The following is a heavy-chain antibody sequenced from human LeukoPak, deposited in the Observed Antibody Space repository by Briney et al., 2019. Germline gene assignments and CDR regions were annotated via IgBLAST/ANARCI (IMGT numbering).Heavy chain of an antibody. CDR3: ARGLRYFDWLFTYYGMDV. CDR2: ISGSGGST. J-gene: IGHJ6*02. D-gene: IGHD3-9*01. CDR1: GFTFSTYW. Sequence: GGSLRLSCAASGFTFSTYWMSWVRQAPGKGLEWVSAISGSGGSTYYADSVKGRFTISRDNSKNTLYLQMNSLRAEDTAVYYCARGLRYFDWLFTYYGMDVWGQGTTVTVSS. V-gene: IGHV3-23*01.